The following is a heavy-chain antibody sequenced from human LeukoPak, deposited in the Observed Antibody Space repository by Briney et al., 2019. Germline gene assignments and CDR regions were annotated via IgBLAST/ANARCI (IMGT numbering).Heavy chain of an antibody. V-gene: IGHV3-21*01. CDR3: ARDSKLYCSSTCCYMDV. D-gene: IGHD2-2*01. J-gene: IGHJ6*04. CDR1: GFTFSAYR. CDR2: ISSSSTYI. Sequence: GGSLRLSCEASGFTFSAYRMNWVRQAPGKGLEWVSSISSSSTYIYYVDSVQGRFTISRDNAKNSLYLQINSLRAEDTAVYYCARDSKLYCSSTCCYMDVWGKGTTVTVSS.